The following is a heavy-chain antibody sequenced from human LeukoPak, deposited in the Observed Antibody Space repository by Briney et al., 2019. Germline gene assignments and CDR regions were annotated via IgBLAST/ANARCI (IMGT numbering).Heavy chain of an antibody. Sequence: TSETLSLTCTVSGGSISSDGVYWGWVRQPPGKGLEWIGSIFHSGGTYYNPSLKSRVSIPVDTPKNQFSLKLSSVTAADTAVYYCAKILGSGVWYGFDIWGQGTMVTVSS. V-gene: IGHV4-39*01. CDR1: GGSISSDGVY. D-gene: IGHD7-27*01. CDR3: AKILGSGVWYGFDI. J-gene: IGHJ3*02. CDR2: IFHSGGT.